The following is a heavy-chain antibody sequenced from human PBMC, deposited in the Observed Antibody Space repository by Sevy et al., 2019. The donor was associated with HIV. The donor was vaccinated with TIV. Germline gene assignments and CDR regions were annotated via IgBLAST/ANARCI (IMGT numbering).Heavy chain of an antibody. CDR1: TFTFSKAW. Sequence: GGSLRLSCGASTFTFSKAWMSWVRQAPGKGLEWVGRIKSKTDGGTTDYAAPVKGRSTISRDDSKNTLYLQMNSLQTEEAAVYYCPTHAEYCDYAFDSWGQGPLVTVSS. J-gene: IGHJ4*02. V-gene: IGHV3-15*01. D-gene: IGHD4-17*01. CDR3: PTHAEYCDYAFDS. CDR2: IKSKTDGGTT.